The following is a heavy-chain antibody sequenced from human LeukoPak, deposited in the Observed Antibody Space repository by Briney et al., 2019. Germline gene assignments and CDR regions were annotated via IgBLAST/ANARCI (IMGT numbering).Heavy chain of an antibody. CDR3: ARRYGHYGGKSPRGHFDY. J-gene: IGHJ4*02. CDR2: IYPGDSDT. CDR1: GYSFTSYW. Sequence: GESLKISCKGSGYSFTSYWIGWVRQMPGKGLEWMGIIYPGDSDTRYSPSFQGQVTISADKSISTAYLQWSSLKASDTAMYYCARRYGHYGGKSPRGHFDYWGQGTLVTVSS. D-gene: IGHD4-23*01. V-gene: IGHV5-51*01.